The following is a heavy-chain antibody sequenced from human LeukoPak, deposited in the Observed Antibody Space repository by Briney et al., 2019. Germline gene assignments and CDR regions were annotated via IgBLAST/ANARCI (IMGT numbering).Heavy chain of an antibody. CDR3: ARVSREYYYGSGSYSLWFDP. CDR1: GGSISSGDYY. CDR2: IYYSGST. V-gene: IGHV4-30-4*01. Sequence: SETLSLTCTVSGGSISSGDYYWSWIRQPPGKGLEWIGYIYYSGSTYYNPSLKSRVTISVDKSKNQFSLKLSSVTAADTAVYYCARVSREYYYGSGSYSLWFDPWGQGTLVTVSS. D-gene: IGHD3-10*01. J-gene: IGHJ5*02.